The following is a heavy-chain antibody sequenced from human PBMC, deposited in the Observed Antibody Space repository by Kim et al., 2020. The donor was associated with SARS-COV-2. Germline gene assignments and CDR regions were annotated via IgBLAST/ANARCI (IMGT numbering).Heavy chain of an antibody. V-gene: IGHV1-69*13. J-gene: IGHJ4*02. CDR3: ARERTARGQTHLDY. D-gene: IGHD5-18*01. Sequence: SVKVSCKASGGTFSSYAISWVRQAPGQGLEWMGGIIPIFGTANYAQKFQGRVTITADESTSTAYMELSRLRSEDTAVYYCARERTARGQTHLDYWGQGTLVTLSS. CDR2: IIPIFGTA. CDR1: GGTFSSYA.